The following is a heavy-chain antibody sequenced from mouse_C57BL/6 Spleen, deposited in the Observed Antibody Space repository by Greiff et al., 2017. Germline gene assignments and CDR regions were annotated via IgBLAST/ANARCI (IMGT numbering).Heavy chain of an antibody. CDR1: GYTFTSYG. CDR2: IYPRSGNT. V-gene: IGHV1-81*01. CDR3: AKTAQATFDY. Sequence: QVQLQQSGAELARPGASVKLSCKASGYTFTSYGISWVKQRTGQGLEWIGEIYPRSGNTNYNGKFKGKATLTADKSSSTAYMQLSSLTSEDSAVYFCAKTAQATFDYWGQGTTLTVSS. J-gene: IGHJ2*01. D-gene: IGHD3-2*02.